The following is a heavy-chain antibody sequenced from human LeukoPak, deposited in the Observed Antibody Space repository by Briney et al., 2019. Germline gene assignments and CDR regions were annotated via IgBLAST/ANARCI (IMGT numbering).Heavy chain of an antibody. D-gene: IGHD6-13*01. V-gene: IGHV3-30*18. Sequence: LPGGSLRLSCAASGFTFSSYGMHWVRQAPGKGLEWVAVISYDGSNKYYADSVKGRFTISRDNSKNTLYLQMNSLRAEDTAVYYCAKEKGSGGYSSSLDYWGQGTLVTVSS. CDR1: GFTFSSYG. CDR3: AKEKGSGGYSSSLDY. CDR2: ISYDGSNK. J-gene: IGHJ4*02.